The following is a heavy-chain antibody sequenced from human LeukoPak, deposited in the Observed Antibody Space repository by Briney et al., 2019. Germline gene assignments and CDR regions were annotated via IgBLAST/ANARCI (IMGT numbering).Heavy chain of an antibody. CDR2: ICYDGSDK. CDR3: SKGAVYGDFFVF. CDR1: GFTFSNYA. Sequence: GGTLRLSCAASGFTFSNYAMHCVRQAPGKGLEWVACICYDGSDKYYAASVKQRFTISRDNSKHTPYPPMNSITPEDTALYCFSKGAVYGDFFVFWPQKTLLSVS. D-gene: IGHD2/OR15-2a*01. J-gene: IGHJ4*02. V-gene: IGHV3-30*02.